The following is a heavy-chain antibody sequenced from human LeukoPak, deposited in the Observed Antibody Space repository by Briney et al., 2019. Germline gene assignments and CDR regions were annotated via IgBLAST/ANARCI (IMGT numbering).Heavy chain of an antibody. Sequence: GGSLRLSCAASGFTFDDYAMHWVRQAPGKGLEWVSLISGDGGSTYYADSVKGRFTISRDNSKNSLYLQMNSLRTEDTALYYCAKDHWGGWYNWFDPWGQGTLVTVSS. CDR1: GFTFDDYA. V-gene: IGHV3-43*02. J-gene: IGHJ5*02. CDR2: ISGDGGST. CDR3: AKDHWGGWYNWFDP. D-gene: IGHD6-19*01.